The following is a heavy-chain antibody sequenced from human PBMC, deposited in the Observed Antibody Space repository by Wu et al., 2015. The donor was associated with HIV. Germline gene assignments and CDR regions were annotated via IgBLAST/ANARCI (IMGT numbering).Heavy chain of an antibody. D-gene: IGHD2-15*01. CDR2: INPNSGGT. J-gene: IGHJ2*01. CDR1: GYNFSGYY. V-gene: IGHV1-2*02. CDR3: TKYVGYCYFDL. Sequence: QVQLVQSGAEVKKPGASVKVSCKASGYNFSGYYMHWLRQAPGQGLEWMGWINPNSGGTNYAQTFQGRVTMTRDTSNTTTYMELSGLTSDDTAVYFCTKYVGYCYFDLWGRGTPVAVSS.